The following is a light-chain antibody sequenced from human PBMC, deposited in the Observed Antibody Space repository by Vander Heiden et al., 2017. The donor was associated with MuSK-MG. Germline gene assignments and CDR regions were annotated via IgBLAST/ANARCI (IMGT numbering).Light chain of an antibody. CDR1: QSIASY. J-gene: IGKJ1*01. CDR3: QQSYSTPQT. Sequence: DLQMNQSPSSLSASVGDRVTITCRASQSIASYFNWYQQKPGKAPKLLIYAASSLQSGVPSRFSGSGSGTDFTLTISSLQPEDFATYYCQQSYSTPQTFGQGTKVEIK. CDR2: AAS. V-gene: IGKV1-39*01.